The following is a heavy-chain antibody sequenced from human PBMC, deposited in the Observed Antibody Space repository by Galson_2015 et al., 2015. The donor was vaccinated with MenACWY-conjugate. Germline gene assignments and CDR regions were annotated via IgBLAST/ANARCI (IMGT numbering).Heavy chain of an antibody. J-gene: IGHJ4*02. CDR1: GFTFSHYG. CDR3: ARVLSSSWTRQFDY. D-gene: IGHD2-15*01. Sequence: SLRLSCAASGFTFSHYGMHWVRQAPGKGLEWVTAISYDGNNKYYADSVKGRFTISRDNSKNTVSLQMNGLTTEDTAVYFCARVLSSSWTRQFDYWGQGTLVAVSS. V-gene: IGHV3-30*03. CDR2: ISYDGNNK.